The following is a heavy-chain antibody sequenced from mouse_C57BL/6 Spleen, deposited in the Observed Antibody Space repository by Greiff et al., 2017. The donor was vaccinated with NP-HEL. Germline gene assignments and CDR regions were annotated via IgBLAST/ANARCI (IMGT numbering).Heavy chain of an antibody. CDR2: IYPGGGYT. Sequence: QVQLKESGAELVRPGPSVKMSCKASGYTFTNYWIGWAKQRPGHGLEWIGDIYPGGGYTNYNEKFKGKATLTADKSSSTAYMQFSSLTSEDSAIYYCARGSLRGYFDYWGQGTTLTVSS. CDR3: ARGSLRGYFDY. J-gene: IGHJ2*01. CDR1: GYTFTNYW. V-gene: IGHV1-63*01.